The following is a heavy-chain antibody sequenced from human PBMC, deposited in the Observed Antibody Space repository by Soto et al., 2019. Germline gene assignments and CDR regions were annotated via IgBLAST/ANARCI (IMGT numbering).Heavy chain of an antibody. J-gene: IGHJ6*03. CDR3: ARRPYSSSSYYYYYMDV. V-gene: IGHV4-39*01. D-gene: IGHD6-6*01. CDR1: GGSISSSSYY. CDR2: IYYSGST. Sequence: SETLSLTCTVSGGSISSSSYYWGWIRQPPGKGLEWIGSIYYSGSTYYNPSLKSRVTISVDTSKNQFSLKLSSVTAADTAVYYCARRPYSSSSYYYYYMDVWGKGTTVTVSS.